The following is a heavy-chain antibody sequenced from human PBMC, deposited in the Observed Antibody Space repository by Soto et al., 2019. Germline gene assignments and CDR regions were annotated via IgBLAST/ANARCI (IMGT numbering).Heavy chain of an antibody. D-gene: IGHD3-10*01. CDR1: GGSISSYY. CDR3: ARALIRISAGGMDV. V-gene: IGHV4-59*01. CDR2: IYYSGST. J-gene: IGHJ6*02. Sequence: SETLSLTCTVSGGSISSYYWSWIRQPPGKGLEWIGYIYYSGSTNYNPSLKSRVTISVDTSKNQFSLKLSSVTAADTAVYYCARALIRISAGGMDVWGQGTTVTVSS.